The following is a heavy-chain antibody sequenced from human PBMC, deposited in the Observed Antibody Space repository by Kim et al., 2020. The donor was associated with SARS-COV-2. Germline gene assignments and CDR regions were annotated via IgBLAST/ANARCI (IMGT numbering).Heavy chain of an antibody. D-gene: IGHD3-22*01. CDR1: GFTFSNAW. J-gene: IGHJ6*02. CDR2: IKSKTDGGTT. Sequence: GGSLRLSCAASGFTFSNAWMSWVRQAPGKGLEWVGRIKSKTDGGTTDYAAPVKGRFTIARDDSKNTLYLQMNSLKTEDTAVYYCTTDQGFTMIVRVWGQGTTVTVSS. CDR3: TTDQGFTMIVRV. V-gene: IGHV3-15*01.